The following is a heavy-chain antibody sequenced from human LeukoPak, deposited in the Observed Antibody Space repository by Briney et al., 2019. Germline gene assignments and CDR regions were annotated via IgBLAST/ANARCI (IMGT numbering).Heavy chain of an antibody. CDR1: GFTFSDYY. CDR3: ARDLYYYGSGSFPGY. CDR2: ISSSGSTI. V-gene: IGHV3-11*04. J-gene: IGHJ4*02. Sequence: PGGSLRLSCAASGFTFSDYYMSWIRQAPGKGLEWVSYISSSGSTIYYADSVKGRITISRDNAKNSLYLQMNSLRAEDTAVYYCARDLYYYGSGSFPGYWGQGTLVTVSS. D-gene: IGHD3-10*01.